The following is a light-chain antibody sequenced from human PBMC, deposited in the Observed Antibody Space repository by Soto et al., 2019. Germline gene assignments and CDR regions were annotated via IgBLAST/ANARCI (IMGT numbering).Light chain of an antibody. CDR3: QVWDTGSDHYV. Sequence: SYELTQSPPMSVAPAQTARITCGGDSIGSKSVHWYQQKLSQAPVLVVRDDSDRPLGIPERFSGSNSGGTATLTISRVEAGDEADYYCQVWDTGSDHYVFGPGTKVTVL. V-gene: IGLV3-21*02. J-gene: IGLJ1*01. CDR1: SIGSKS. CDR2: DDS.